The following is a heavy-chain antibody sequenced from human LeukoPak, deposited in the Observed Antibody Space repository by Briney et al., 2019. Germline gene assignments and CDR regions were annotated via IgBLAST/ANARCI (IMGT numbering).Heavy chain of an antibody. D-gene: IGHD1-14*01. J-gene: IGHJ4*02. V-gene: IGHV3-7*01. CDR3: ARLLVYRTIYDF. CDR2: INPGGSET. CDR1: GFTYMTHW. Sequence: GGSLRVSCAASGFTYMTHWMSWVRQAPGKGLEWVASINPGGSETYYVESVKGRFTICIDNAMNSCFLQLNSLRAEDAAVYYCARLLVYRTIYDFWGQGTLVTVSS.